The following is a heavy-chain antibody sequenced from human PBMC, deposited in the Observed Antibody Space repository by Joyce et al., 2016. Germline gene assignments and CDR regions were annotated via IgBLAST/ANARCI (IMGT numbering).Heavy chain of an antibody. Sequence: EVQLVESGGGLVKPGGSLKISCAASGFMFGTSSMSWFREATWTGREGGSAISGVRRCIFHADSVRGRFTVSRDNAENSLYLQMKSLRVADTAVYFCARGGLVYDYSMDVWGQGTTVIVSS. J-gene: IGHJ6*02. CDR2: ISGVRRCI. D-gene: IGHD2-21*01. V-gene: IGHV3-21*02. CDR3: ARGGLVYDYSMDV. CDR1: GFMFGTSS.